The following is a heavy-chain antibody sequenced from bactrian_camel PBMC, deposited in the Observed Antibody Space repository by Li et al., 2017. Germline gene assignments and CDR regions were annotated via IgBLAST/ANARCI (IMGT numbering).Heavy chain of an antibody. CDR2: IHSGGSTT. CDR1: GFTFSNYA. CDR3: AKDLSPSVGGWNLDY. J-gene: IGHJ4*01. D-gene: IGHD6*01. V-gene: IGHV3S1*01. Sequence: HVQLVESGGGLVQPGGSLRLSCAATGFTFSNYAMGWVRQAPGKGLEWISVIHSGGSTTFYADSVKGRFTLSRDDSKNELYLQVNSLKTEDTAMYYCAKDLSPSVGGWNLDYWGQGTQVTVS.